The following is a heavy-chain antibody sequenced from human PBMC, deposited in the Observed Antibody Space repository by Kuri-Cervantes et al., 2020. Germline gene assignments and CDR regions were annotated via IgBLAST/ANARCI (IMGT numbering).Heavy chain of an antibody. CDR2: ISYDGSNK. V-gene: IGHV3-30-3*01. CDR1: GFTFSSYA. CDR3: ARERKGLGDAFDI. J-gene: IGHJ3*02. D-gene: IGHD2/OR15-2a*01. Sequence: GGSLRLFCAAPGFTFSSYAMHWVRQAPGKGLEWVAVISYDGSNKYYADSVKGRFTISRDNSKNTLYLQMNSLRAEDTAVYYCARERKGLGDAFDIWGQGTMVTVSS.